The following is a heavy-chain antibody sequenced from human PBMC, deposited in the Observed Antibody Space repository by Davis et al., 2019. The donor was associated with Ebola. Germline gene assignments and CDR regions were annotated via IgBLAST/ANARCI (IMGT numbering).Heavy chain of an antibody. Sequence: GESLKISCVASGFTFSNYGMSWVRQSPGKGLEWVSSISGNGVSTLYGSSVKGRFTISRDNSKNTVYLQMSSLRVDDTAIYYCAKHMTIAGTTWFDSWGQGTLVTATS. V-gene: IGHV3-23*01. CDR3: AKHMTIAGTTWFDS. J-gene: IGHJ5*01. CDR1: GFTFSNYG. CDR2: ISGNGVST. D-gene: IGHD6-13*01.